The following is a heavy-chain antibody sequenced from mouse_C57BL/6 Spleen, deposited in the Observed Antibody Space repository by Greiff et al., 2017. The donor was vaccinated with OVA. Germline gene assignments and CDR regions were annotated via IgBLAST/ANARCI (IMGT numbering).Heavy chain of an antibody. CDR3: ANYDYDVGYFDY. D-gene: IGHD2-4*01. CDR1: GYTFTSYG. Sequence: VQLQQSGAELARPGASVKLSCKASGYTFTSYGISWVKQRTGQGLEWIGEIYPRSGNTYYNEKFKGKATLTADKSSSTAYMELRSLTSEDSAVYFCANYDYDVGYFDYWGQGTTLTVSS. J-gene: IGHJ2*01. V-gene: IGHV1-81*01. CDR2: IYPRSGNT.